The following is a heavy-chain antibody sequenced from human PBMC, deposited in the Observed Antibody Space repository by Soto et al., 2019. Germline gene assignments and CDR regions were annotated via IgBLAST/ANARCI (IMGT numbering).Heavy chain of an antibody. Sequence: SETLSLTCTVSGGSISSGDYYWSWIRQPPGRGLEWIGYIYYSGSTYYNPSLRSRVTISVDTSKNQFSLKLSSVTAADTAVYYCARESMVRGVIGYYYYGMDVWGQGTTVTVSS. CDR3: ARESMVRGVIGYYYYGMDV. CDR1: GGSISSGDYY. J-gene: IGHJ6*02. D-gene: IGHD3-10*01. V-gene: IGHV4-30-4*01. CDR2: IYYSGST.